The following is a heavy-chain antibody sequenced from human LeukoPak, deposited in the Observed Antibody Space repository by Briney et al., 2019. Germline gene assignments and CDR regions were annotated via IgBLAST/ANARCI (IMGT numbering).Heavy chain of an antibody. V-gene: IGHV3-7*04. J-gene: IGHJ4*02. CDR3: ARDRGYKSFDY. Sequence: HPGGSLRLSCAASGFTFSSSWMAWVRQAPGKGLEWVANIKPDGSEGSYVDSVKGRLTISRDNAKNSLFLQMISLRAEDTAVYYCARDRGYKSFDYWGQGALVTVSS. CDR2: IKPDGSEG. D-gene: IGHD3-10*01. CDR1: GFTFSSSW.